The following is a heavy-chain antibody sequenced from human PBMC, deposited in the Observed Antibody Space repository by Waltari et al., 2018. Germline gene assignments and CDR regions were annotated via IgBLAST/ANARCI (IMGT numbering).Heavy chain of an antibody. CDR3: ARQRGVEGLY. D-gene: IGHD2-8*02. CDR2: VSFSGSP. Sequence: QVQLQESGPGLVKPSGTLFLTCAVSGASLRSSYWAWLRQPPGKGLEWIGYVSFSGSPTYNPSLKSRVTISLDTSRNQVSLKLTSVTAADTAVYYCARQRGVEGLYWGQGTLVTVSS. V-gene: IGHV4-59*08. CDR1: GASLRSSY. J-gene: IGHJ4*02.